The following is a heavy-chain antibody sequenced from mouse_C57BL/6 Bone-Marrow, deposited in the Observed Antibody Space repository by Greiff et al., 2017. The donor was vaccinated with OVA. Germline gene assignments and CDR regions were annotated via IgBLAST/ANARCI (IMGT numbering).Heavy chain of an antibody. CDR1: GFTFSDYY. J-gene: IGHJ3*01. CDR3: ARFLYYDYDEGFAY. D-gene: IGHD2-4*01. CDR2: ISNGGGST. V-gene: IGHV5-12*01. Sequence: EVMLVESGGGLVQPGGSLKLSCAASGFTFSDYYMYWVRQTPEKRLEWVAYISNGGGSTYYPDTVKGRFTISRDNAKNTRYLQLSRLKSEDTAMYYCARFLYYDYDEGFAYWSQGTLVTVTA.